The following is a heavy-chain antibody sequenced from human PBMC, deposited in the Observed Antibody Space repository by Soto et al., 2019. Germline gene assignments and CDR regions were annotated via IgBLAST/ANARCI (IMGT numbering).Heavy chain of an antibody. J-gene: IGHJ4*02. CDR2: TWSGGRGE. Sequence: QVQLVESGGGVVQPGTSLRLSCAASGFAFSYHGIHWVRQALGKGLEWVAVTWSGGRGEYYADSVRGRFTISRDNSKTTVYLQMNSLRVEDTAVYYCAKDDDTSSHYSLLDFRGQGTLVTVSS. V-gene: IGHV3-33*06. D-gene: IGHD3-22*01. CDR3: AKDDDTSSHYSLLDF. CDR1: GFAFSYHG.